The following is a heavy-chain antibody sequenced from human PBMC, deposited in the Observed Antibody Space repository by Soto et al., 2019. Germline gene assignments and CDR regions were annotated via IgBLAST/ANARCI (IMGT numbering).Heavy chain of an antibody. CDR3: AREGILGLFDAYDL. CDR2: ISTHNGNT. CDR1: VFTSSG. V-gene: IGHV1-18*04. J-gene: IGHJ3*01. D-gene: IGHD3-3*01. Sequence: ASVKVSCKASVFTSSGISWVRQAPGQRLEWMGWISTHNGNTIYAQKFQGRVVMTMDTSTTTVYMELRSLRPDDTAVYLCAREGILGLFDAYDLWGQGTMVTVSS.